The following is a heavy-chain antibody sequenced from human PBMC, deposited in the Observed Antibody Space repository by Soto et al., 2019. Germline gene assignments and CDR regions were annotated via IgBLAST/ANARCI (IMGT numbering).Heavy chain of an antibody. CDR1: GFTFSSYA. J-gene: IGHJ6*02. CDR3: AKDRFGEYFCYGMDV. Sequence: EVQLLESGGGLVQPGGSLRLSCAASGFTFSSYAMNWVRQAPGKGLEWVSGISGSGGSTYYADSVKGRFTISRDNSKNTLYLQMNSLRAEDTAVYYCAKDRFGEYFCYGMDVWGQGTTVTVSS. D-gene: IGHD3-10*01. CDR2: ISGSGGST. V-gene: IGHV3-23*01.